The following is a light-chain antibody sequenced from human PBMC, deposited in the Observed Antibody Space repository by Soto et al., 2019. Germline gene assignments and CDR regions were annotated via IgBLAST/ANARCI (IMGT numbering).Light chain of an antibody. V-gene: IGKV3-20*01. CDR1: QSVSSSY. CDR2: GAS. CDR3: QQYGSSWR. Sequence: ENVLTQSPGTLSLSPGERATLSCRASQSVSSSYLAWYQQKPGQAPRLLIHGASSRATGIPDRFSGSGSGTDFTLTISRLEPEDFAVYYCQQYGSSWRFGQGTQVDIK. J-gene: IGKJ1*01.